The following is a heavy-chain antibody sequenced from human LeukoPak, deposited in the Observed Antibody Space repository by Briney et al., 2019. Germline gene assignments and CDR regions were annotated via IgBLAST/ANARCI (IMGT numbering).Heavy chain of an antibody. J-gene: IGHJ4*02. CDR1: GGSISSSNW. D-gene: IGHD5-12*01. CDR2: IYHSGST. V-gene: IGHV4-4*02. CDR3: ASSSGYDYLGVDY. Sequence: SGTLSLTCAVSGGSISSSNWWSWVRQPPGKGLEWIGEIYHSGSTNYNPSLKSRVTISVDKSKNQFSLKLSSVTAADTAVYYCASSSGYDYLGVDYWGQGTLVTVSS.